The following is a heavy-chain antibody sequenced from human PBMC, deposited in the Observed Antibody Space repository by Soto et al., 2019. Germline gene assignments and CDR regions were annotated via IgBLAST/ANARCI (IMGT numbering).Heavy chain of an antibody. CDR3: ARDRQVGRGVVACYYGMDV. V-gene: IGHV1-18*01. CDR1: GYTFNTYG. D-gene: IGHD1-26*01. Sequence: QLVQSGGELKKPGASVKVSCKASGYTFNTYGFSWLRLGPGQGLQWMGWVNTYNGNTHYAQSLQGRLTLTTDPSTNTSYMELRSLTADDTGVYLCARDRQVGRGVVACYYGMDVWGQGTTVTVSS. J-gene: IGHJ6*02. CDR2: VNTYNGNT.